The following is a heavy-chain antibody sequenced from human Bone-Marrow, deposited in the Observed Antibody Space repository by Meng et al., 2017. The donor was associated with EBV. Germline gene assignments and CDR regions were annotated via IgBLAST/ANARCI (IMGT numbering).Heavy chain of an antibody. CDR1: GGSFSGYY. J-gene: IGHJ2*01. Sequence: VELQQCGAGWLKPSETRPLTCAVYGGSFSGYYWSWIRQPPGKGLEWIGEINHSGSTNYSPSLKSRVTISVDTSKNQFSLKLSSVTAADTAVYYCARSAKGYFGLWGRGTLVTVSS. V-gene: IGHV4-34*01. CDR2: INHSGST. CDR3: ARSAKGYFGL.